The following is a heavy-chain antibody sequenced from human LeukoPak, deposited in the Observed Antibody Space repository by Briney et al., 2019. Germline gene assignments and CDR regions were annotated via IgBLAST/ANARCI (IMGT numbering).Heavy chain of an antibody. Sequence: ASVKVSCKASGYTFTSHYMHWVRQAPGQGPEWMGTINPSGGGTSYAQKFQGRITMTRDTSTSTVSMELSSLTSEDTAVYYCARRRVGATVFDYWSQGTLVTVSS. J-gene: IGHJ4*02. D-gene: IGHD1-26*01. V-gene: IGHV1-46*01. CDR3: ARRRVGATVFDY. CDR2: INPSGGGT. CDR1: GYTFTSHY.